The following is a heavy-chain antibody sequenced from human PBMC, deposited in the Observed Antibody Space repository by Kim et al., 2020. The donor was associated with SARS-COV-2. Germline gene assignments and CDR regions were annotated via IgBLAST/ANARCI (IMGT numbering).Heavy chain of an antibody. D-gene: IGHD2-21*02. V-gene: IGHV1-24*01. CDR3: ATDFAVVTATTLDY. Sequence: AQKVQGRVTMTEDTSTATAYMELSSLRSEDTAVYYCATDFAVVTATTLDYWGQGTLVTVSS. J-gene: IGHJ4*02.